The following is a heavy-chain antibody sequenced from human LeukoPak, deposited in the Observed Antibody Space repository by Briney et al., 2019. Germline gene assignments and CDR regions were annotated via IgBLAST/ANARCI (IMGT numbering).Heavy chain of an antibody. D-gene: IGHD3-10*01. CDR2: INTDGSRT. V-gene: IGHV3-74*01. CDR1: GFTFSSYW. Sequence: TGGSLRLSCAASGFTFSSYWMHWVRQAPGKGLVWVSRINTDGSRTDYADSVKGRFTISRDNAKNTLYLQMNSLRAEDTAVYYCAKEPYGSGSYHFDYWGQGTLVTVSS. CDR3: AKEPYGSGSYHFDY. J-gene: IGHJ4*02.